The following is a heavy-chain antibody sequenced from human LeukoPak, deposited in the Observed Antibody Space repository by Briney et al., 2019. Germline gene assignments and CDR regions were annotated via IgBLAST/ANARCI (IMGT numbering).Heavy chain of an antibody. Sequence: PSETLSLTCTVSGGSISSSSYYWGWIRQPPGKGLEWIGSIYYTRSTYYNPSLKSRVTISVDTSKNQFSLKLTSVTAADTAVYCCARGVTMIVVVIHDWYFDLWGRGTLVTVSS. CDR3: ARGVTMIVVVIHDWYFDL. J-gene: IGHJ2*01. V-gene: IGHV4-39*01. CDR1: GGSISSSSYY. D-gene: IGHD3-22*01. CDR2: IYYTRST.